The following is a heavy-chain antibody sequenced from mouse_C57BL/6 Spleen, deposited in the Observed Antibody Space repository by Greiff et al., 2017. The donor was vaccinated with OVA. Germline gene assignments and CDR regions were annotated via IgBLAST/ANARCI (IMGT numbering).Heavy chain of an antibody. V-gene: IGHV1-9*01. CDR1: GYTFTGYW. CDR2: ILPGSGST. Sequence: VQLQQSGAELMKPGASVKLSCKATGYTFTGYWIEWVKQRPGHGLEWIGEILPGSGSTTYNEKFKGKATFTAATSSNTAYMQLSSLTTEDSAIYYCAAPATTVPYYFDYWGQGTTLTVSS. J-gene: IGHJ2*01. CDR3: AAPATTVPYYFDY. D-gene: IGHD1-1*01.